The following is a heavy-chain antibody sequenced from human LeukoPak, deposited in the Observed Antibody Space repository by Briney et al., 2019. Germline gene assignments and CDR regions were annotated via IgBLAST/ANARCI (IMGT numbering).Heavy chain of an antibody. Sequence: GGSLRLSCAASGFTFSSYAMSWVRQAPGKGLEWVSAISGSGGSTYYADSVKGRFTISRDNSKNTLYLQMNSLRAEDTAVYYCARDFSGSGSLDYYYGMDVWGQGTTVTVSS. V-gene: IGHV3-23*01. J-gene: IGHJ6*02. D-gene: IGHD3-10*01. CDR3: ARDFSGSGSLDYYYGMDV. CDR2: ISGSGGST. CDR1: GFTFSSYA.